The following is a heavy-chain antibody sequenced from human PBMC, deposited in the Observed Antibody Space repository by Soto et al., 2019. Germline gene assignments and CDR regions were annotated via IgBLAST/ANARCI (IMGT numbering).Heavy chain of an antibody. CDR2: ITASGATT. CDR1: EFDFSNYA. D-gene: IGHD1-26*01. Sequence: VQLLESGGGLIQPGGSLRLSCAASEFDFSNYAMAWVRQAPGKGLEWVSHITASGATTYYADSVKGRFTISRDNSKNTLYLHMSALRVEDTAIFFCAKDRASGSGSRYDSWGQGTLVTVSS. CDR3: AKDRASGSGSRYDS. J-gene: IGHJ4*02. V-gene: IGHV3-23*01.